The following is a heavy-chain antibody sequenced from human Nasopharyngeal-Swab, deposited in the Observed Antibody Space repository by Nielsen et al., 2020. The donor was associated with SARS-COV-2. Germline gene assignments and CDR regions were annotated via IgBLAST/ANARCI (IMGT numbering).Heavy chain of an antibody. CDR1: GGSISSGGYY. CDR2: IYYSGST. V-gene: IGHV4-39*07. J-gene: IGHJ4*02. D-gene: IGHD3-3*01. Sequence: GSLRLSCTVSGGSISSGGYYWAWIRQPPGKGLEWIGTIYYSGSTYYNPSLKSRLTLSVDTSTNQFSLKLSSLTAADTAVYYCARGTNYDFWSNYAHYYFDYWGQGALVTVSS. CDR3: ARGTNYDFWSNYAHYYFDY.